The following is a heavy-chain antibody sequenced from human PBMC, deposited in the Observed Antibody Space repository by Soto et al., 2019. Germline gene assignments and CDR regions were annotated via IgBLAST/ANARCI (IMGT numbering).Heavy chain of an antibody. CDR2: IIPIFGTA. Sequence: QVQLVQSGAEVKKPGSSVKVSCKASGGTFSSYAISWVRQAPGQGLEWMGGIIPIFGTANYAQKFQGRVTNTADESTSTAYMELSSLRSEDTAVYYCARVLDCSGGSCYSDTPSYHYYGMDVWGQGTXXTVSS. CDR1: GGTFSSYA. CDR3: ARVLDCSGGSCYSDTPSYHYYGMDV. J-gene: IGHJ6*02. D-gene: IGHD2-15*01. V-gene: IGHV1-69*01.